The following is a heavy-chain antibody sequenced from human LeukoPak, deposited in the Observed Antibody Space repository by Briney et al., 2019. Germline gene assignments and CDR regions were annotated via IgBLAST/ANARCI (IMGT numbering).Heavy chain of an antibody. CDR2: ILSDGSKE. CDR3: SKDLTSDFGGDLDP. Sequence: GGSLRLSCAASGFTFSSYGMHWVRQAPGKGLEWVAVILSDGSKEFYTDSVKGRLTISRDNSKSTVYLQMNSLRVEDAAVYYCSKDLTSDFGGDLDPWGQGTLVTVSS. V-gene: IGHV3-33*06. CDR1: GFTFSSYG. J-gene: IGHJ5*02. D-gene: IGHD3-10*01.